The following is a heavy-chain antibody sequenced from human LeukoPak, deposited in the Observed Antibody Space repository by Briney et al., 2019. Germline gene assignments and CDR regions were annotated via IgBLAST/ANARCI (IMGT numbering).Heavy chain of an antibody. CDR2: IYSSGST. Sequence: SETLSLTCTVSGGSISTYYWRWTRQPAAKGLEWIRRIYSSGSTNYNPSLKSRVSLSVDPSKSHFSLNLTSVTAADTAVYYCARDHSGSSWALDYWGQGTLVTVSS. D-gene: IGHD1-26*01. CDR3: ARDHSGSSWALDY. V-gene: IGHV4-4*07. J-gene: IGHJ4*02. CDR1: GGSISTYY.